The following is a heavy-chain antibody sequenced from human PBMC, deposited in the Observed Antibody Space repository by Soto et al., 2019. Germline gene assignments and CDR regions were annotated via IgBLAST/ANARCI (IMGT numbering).Heavy chain of an antibody. V-gene: IGHV3-7*01. CDR1: GMTYSSYW. J-gene: IGHJ6*02. D-gene: IGHD5-12*01. CDR2: IKQDGSKK. Sequence: KLFCGAGGMTYSSYWMSLDRQARGKGLEGGANIKQDGSKKYYVDSVKGRFTIPSDNAKNSLYLQMNSLRAEDTAVYYCARDKNVRYSGYDSYYYYGMDVWGQGTTVTVSS. CDR3: ARDKNVRYSGYDSYYYYGMDV.